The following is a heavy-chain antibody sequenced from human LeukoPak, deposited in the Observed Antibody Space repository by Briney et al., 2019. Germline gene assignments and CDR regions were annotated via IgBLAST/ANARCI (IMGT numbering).Heavy chain of an antibody. D-gene: IGHD2-15*01. CDR3: ASRYCSGGRCYPDFDY. Sequence: ASVKISCKASGGTFSSNAISWVRQAPGQGLEWMGGIIPIFGPANYAQHFHGRVTITADESTSTAYIELSSLRSEDTAVYYCASRYCSGGRCYPDFDYWGQGTLVTVSS. CDR1: GGTFSSNA. V-gene: IGHV1-69*13. CDR2: IIPIFGPA. J-gene: IGHJ4*02.